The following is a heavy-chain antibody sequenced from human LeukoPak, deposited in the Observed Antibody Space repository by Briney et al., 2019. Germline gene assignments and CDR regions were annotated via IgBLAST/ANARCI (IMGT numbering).Heavy chain of an antibody. V-gene: IGHV4-34*01. J-gene: IGHJ4*02. CDR1: GGSFSGYY. Sequence: SETLSLTCAVYGGSFSGYYWSWIRQPPGKGLEWIGEINHSGSTNYNPSLKSRVTISVDTSKNQFSLKLSSVTAADTAVYYCMYSSSWYSIFYWGQGTLVTVSS. CDR3: MYSSSWYSIFY. D-gene: IGHD6-13*01. CDR2: INHSGST.